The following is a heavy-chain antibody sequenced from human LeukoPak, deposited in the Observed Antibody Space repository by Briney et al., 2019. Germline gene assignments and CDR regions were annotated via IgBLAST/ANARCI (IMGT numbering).Heavy chain of an antibody. CDR2: ISSSSSYI. D-gene: IGHD6-19*01. Sequence: PGGSLRLSCAASGFTFSSYSMNWVRQAPGKGLEWVSSISSSSSYIYYADSVKGRFTISRDNAKNSLYLQMNSLRAEDTAVYYCARGSSGWSAGHYYGMDVWGQGTTVTVSS. J-gene: IGHJ6*02. V-gene: IGHV3-21*01. CDR3: ARGSSGWSAGHYYGMDV. CDR1: GFTFSSYS.